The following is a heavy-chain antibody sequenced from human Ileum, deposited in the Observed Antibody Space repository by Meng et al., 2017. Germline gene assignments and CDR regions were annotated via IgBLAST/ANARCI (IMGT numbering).Heavy chain of an antibody. D-gene: IGHD7-27*01. CDR1: GVSVSSAGYQ. J-gene: IGHJ4*02. V-gene: IGHV4-61*08. CDR3: ARDHWGSLDY. Sequence: QVPRQASGPGLVRPSETLSLSGTVSGVSVSSAGYQWGWIRQPPGKGLEWIGYASTNYNPSLKSRVTISLDTSKNQFSLKLSSVTAADTAVYYCARDHWGSLDYWGQGILVTVSS. CDR2: AST.